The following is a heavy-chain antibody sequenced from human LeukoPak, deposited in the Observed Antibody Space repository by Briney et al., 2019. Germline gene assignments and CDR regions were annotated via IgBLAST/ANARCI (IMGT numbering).Heavy chain of an antibody. CDR1: GYTFSNSG. CDR3: ARGRGLIGTSRFDP. J-gene: IGHJ5*02. V-gene: IGHV1-3*01. CDR2: INAGNGNR. D-gene: IGHD3-10*01. Sequence: ASVKVSCKTSGYTFSNSGLHWVRPAPGQSLEWMGWINAGNGNRKNSQKFQNRLTITRDTSASTVYMELNSLKSEDTAMYFCARGRGLIGTSRFDPWGQGTLVIVSS.